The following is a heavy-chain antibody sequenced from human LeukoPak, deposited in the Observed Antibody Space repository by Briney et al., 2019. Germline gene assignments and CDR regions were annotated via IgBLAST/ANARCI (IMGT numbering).Heavy chain of an antibody. J-gene: IGHJ4*02. CDR2: IYYSGNT. D-gene: IGHD5-12*01. CDR3: ARSAWTYDY. V-gene: IGHV4-59*01. CDR1: GGSISSYY. Sequence: PSETLSLTCTVSGGSISSYYWSWIRQPPGKGLEWIGYIYYSGNTIYNPSLKSRVTISVDTSKNQFSLDLSSVTAADTALYYCARSAWTYDYWGQGTLVTVSS.